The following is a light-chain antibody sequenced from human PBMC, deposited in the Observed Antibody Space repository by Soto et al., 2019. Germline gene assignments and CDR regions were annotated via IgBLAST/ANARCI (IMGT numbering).Light chain of an antibody. CDR3: QQLNSYPLT. V-gene: IGKV1-5*01. Sequence: DIQMTQSPSTLSASVGDRVTITCRASQSVSSWLAWYQQRPGKAPKLLIYDASSLESGVPSRFSGSGSGTEFTLTISSLQPDDFATYYCQQLNSYPLTFGGGTKVEIK. CDR2: DAS. J-gene: IGKJ4*01. CDR1: QSVSSW.